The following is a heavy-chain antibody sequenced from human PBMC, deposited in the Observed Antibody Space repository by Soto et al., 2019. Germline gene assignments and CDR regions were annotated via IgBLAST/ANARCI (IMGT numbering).Heavy chain of an antibody. CDR2: IYYSGST. V-gene: IGHV4-31*03. D-gene: IGHD6-13*01. Sequence: QVQLQESVPGLVKPSQTLSLTCTVSGGSISSGGYYWSWIRQHPGKGLEWIGYIYYSGSTYYNPSLKSRVTISVDTSKNQFSLKLSSVTAADTAVYYCARGGIAAAAPPDYWGQGTLVTVYS. J-gene: IGHJ4*02. CDR3: ARGGIAAAAPPDY. CDR1: GGSISSGGYY.